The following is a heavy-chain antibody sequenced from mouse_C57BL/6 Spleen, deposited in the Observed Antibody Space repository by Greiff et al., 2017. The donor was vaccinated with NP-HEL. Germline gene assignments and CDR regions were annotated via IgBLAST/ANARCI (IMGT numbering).Heavy chain of an antibody. CDR1: GYTFTSYW. D-gene: IGHD2-2*01. CDR2: IDPSDSYT. V-gene: IGHV1-69*01. Sequence: QVQLQQPGAELVMPGASVKLSCKASGYTFTSYWMHWVKQRPGQGLEWIGEIDPSDSYTNYNQKFKGKSTLTVDKSSSTAYMQLSSLTSEDSAVYYCAREGGYYRYFDVWGTGTTVTVSS. CDR3: AREGGYYRYFDV. J-gene: IGHJ1*03.